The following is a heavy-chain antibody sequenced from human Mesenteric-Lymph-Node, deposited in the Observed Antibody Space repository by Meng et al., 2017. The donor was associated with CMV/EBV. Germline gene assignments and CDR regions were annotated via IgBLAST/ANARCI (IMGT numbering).Heavy chain of an antibody. CDR1: GLTFTGYT. Sequence: LRLSCAASGLTFTGYTMSWVRQAPGKGLEWVSAISGSGTSTYYAGSVKGRFTISRDNSKNTVYLQMNSLRAEDTAVYYCAKSTVTAYDWGQGTLVTVSS. V-gene: IGHV3-23*01. J-gene: IGHJ4*02. D-gene: IGHD4-11*01. CDR2: ISGSGTST. CDR3: AKSTVTAYD.